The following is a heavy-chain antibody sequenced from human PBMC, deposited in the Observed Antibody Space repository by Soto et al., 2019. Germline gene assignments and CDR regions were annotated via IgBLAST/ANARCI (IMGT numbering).Heavy chain of an antibody. CDR3: AKVLYRLYYYYGMDV. V-gene: IGHV3-30*18. CDR2: ISYDGSNK. D-gene: IGHD3-16*02. CDR1: GFTFSSYG. Sequence: QVQLVESGGGVVQPGRSLRLSCAASGFTFSSYGMHWVRQAPGKGLEWVAVISYDGSNKYYADSVKGRFTISRDNSKNTLYLKMNSLRAEDTAVYYCAKVLYRLYYYYGMDVWGQGTTVTVSS. J-gene: IGHJ6*02.